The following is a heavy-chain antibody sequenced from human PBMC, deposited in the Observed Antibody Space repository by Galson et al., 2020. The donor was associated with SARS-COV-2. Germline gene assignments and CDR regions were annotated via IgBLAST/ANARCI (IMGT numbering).Heavy chain of an antibody. V-gene: IGHV4-61*02. CDR3: ARESRWELYFDY. CDR1: GGSISSGSYY. Sequence: SQTLSLTCTVSGGSISSGSYYWSWLRQPAGKGLEWIGRIYISERTNYNPSLKSRVTISVDTSKNQLSLKLSSVTAADTAVYYCARESRWELYFDYWGQGTLVTVSS. D-gene: IGHD1-26*01. CDR2: IYISERT. J-gene: IGHJ4*02.